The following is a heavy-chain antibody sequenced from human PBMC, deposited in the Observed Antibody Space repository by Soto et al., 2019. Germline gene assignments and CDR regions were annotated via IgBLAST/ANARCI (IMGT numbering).Heavy chain of an antibody. D-gene: IGHD3-22*01. CDR2: ISTGGGST. CDR1: GFTFSSYA. V-gene: IGHV3-23*01. CDR3: ARGDDSGGYSQRTFDY. J-gene: IGHJ4*02. Sequence: GGSLRLSCAASGFTFSSYALSWLRQAPGKGLEWVSAISTGGGSTYYADSVKGRFTISRDNSKNTLYVQMNSLRAEDTAIYYCARGDDSGGYSQRTFDYWGQGTLVTVSS.